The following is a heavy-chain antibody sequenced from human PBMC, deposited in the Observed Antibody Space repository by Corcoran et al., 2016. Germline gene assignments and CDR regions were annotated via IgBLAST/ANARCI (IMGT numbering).Heavy chain of an antibody. CDR1: GYTFTSYY. Sequence: QVQLVQSGAAVKKPGASVKVSFKASGYTFTSYYMHWVRQAPGQGLEWMGIINPSGGSTSYAQKFQGRVTMPRDTSTSTVYMELSSLRSEDTAVYYCARGQWRAAPYYGMDVWGQGTTVTVSS. V-gene: IGHV1-46*01. CDR3: ARGQWRAAPYYGMDV. D-gene: IGHD6-19*01. CDR2: INPSGGST. J-gene: IGHJ6*02.